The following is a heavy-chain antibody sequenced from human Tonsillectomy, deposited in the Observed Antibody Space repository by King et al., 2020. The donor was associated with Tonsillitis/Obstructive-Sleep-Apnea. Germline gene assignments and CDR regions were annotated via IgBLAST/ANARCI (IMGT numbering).Heavy chain of an antibody. D-gene: IGHD5-24*01. J-gene: IGHJ5*02. Sequence: VQLQESGPGLVKPPETLSLTCSVSGGSITSYYWSWIRQPPGKGLEWIGYIYYSGSTIYNPSLKSRVTISVDTSKNQFSLKLGSVTAADTAVYYCARAHVAATTRGLFDPWAQGTLVPVSS. CDR2: IYYSGST. CDR3: ARAHVAATTRGLFDP. CDR1: GGSITSYY. V-gene: IGHV4-59*08.